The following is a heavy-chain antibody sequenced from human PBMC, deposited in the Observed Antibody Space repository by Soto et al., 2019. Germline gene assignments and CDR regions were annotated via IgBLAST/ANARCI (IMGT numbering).Heavy chain of an antibody. CDR1: GFSFIPYA. V-gene: IGHV3-23*01. J-gene: IGHJ2*01. CDR2: IGTTGGDT. CDR3: AKSRVDSGRGYFDL. Sequence: PGGSLRLSCAASGFSFIPYAMSWVRHAPVKGLEWVSTIGTTGGDTYYPDFVKGRFTISRDDSKNTLYLQMNSLRAEDSAIYYCAKSRVDSGRGYFDLWGRGTLVTVSS. D-gene: IGHD6-25*01.